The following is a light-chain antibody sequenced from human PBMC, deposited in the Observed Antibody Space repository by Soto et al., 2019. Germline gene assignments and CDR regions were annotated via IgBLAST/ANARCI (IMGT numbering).Light chain of an antibody. CDR3: QQYNVWPLT. CDR1: QSVRSY. J-gene: IGKJ4*01. V-gene: IGKV3-15*01. Sequence: ERVMTQSPATLSVSPGERATLSCRASQSVRSYLVWYQKKPGQAPRLLIYGASTRATGVPARFSGSGSGTEFTLTISSLQSEDFAVYYCQQYNVWPLTFGGGTKVDIK. CDR2: GAS.